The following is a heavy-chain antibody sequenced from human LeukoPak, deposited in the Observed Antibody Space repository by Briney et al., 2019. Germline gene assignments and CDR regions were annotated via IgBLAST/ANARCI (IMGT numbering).Heavy chain of an antibody. J-gene: IGHJ3*02. CDR1: GFTFSSFW. Sequence: PGGFLRLSCAASGFTFSSFWMHWVRHSPGKGLVWVSCIKSDGSSTSYADSVKGRFTISRDNAKNSLYLQMNSLRAEDTAVYYCAGTGITMVRGVSRDAFDIWGQGTMVTVSS. CDR3: AGTGITMVRGVSRDAFDI. V-gene: IGHV3-74*01. CDR2: IKSDGSST. D-gene: IGHD3-10*01.